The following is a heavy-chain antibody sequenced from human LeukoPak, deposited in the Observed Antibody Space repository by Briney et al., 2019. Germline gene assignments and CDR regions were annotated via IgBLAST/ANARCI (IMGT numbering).Heavy chain of an antibody. J-gene: IGHJ5*02. Sequence: GASVKVSCKASGYTFTSYAMHWVRQAPGQRLEWMGWINAGNGNTKYSQKFQGRVTITRDTSASTAYMELSSLRSEDTAVYYCARGRGVVPAAIEFDPWGQGTLVTVSS. CDR1: GYTFTSYA. D-gene: IGHD2-2*01. V-gene: IGHV1-3*01. CDR2: INAGNGNT. CDR3: ARGRGVVPAAIEFDP.